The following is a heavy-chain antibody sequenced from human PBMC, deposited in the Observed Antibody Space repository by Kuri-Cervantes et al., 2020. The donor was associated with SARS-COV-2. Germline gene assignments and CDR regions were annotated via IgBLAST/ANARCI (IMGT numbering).Heavy chain of an antibody. CDR2: ISSSGSTI. Sequence: GGSLRLSCAASGFTFSSYEMNWVRQAPGKGLEWVSYISSSGSTIYYADSVKGRFTISRDNAKNSLYLQMNSLRVEDTAVYYCAPRGEGPGFDYWGQGTLVTVSS. J-gene: IGHJ4*02. V-gene: IGHV3-48*03. CDR3: APRGEGPGFDY. D-gene: IGHD3-16*01. CDR1: GFTFSSYE.